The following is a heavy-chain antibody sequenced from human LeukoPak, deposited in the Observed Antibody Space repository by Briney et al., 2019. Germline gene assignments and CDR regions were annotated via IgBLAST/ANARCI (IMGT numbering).Heavy chain of an antibody. CDR3: ARDDRIRYSSSSGGY. V-gene: IGHV1-18*01. CDR1: GYTFTSYG. CDR2: IYPNSGGT. D-gene: IGHD6-6*01. Sequence: ASVKVSCKASGYTFTSYGISWVRQAPGQGLEWMGWIYPNSGGTNYAQKFQGRVTMTRDMSTSTVYMELSSLRSEDTAVYYCARDDRIRYSSSSGGYWGQGTLVTVSS. J-gene: IGHJ4*02.